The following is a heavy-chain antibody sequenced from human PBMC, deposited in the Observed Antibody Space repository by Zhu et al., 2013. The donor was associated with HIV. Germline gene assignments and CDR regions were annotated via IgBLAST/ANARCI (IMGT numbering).Heavy chain of an antibody. CDR1: GYTFTTYA. Sequence: QVQLVQSGAEVKKPGASVKVSCKASGYTFTTYAMHWVRQAPGQRLEWMGWINGGNGNTEYSQKFQGRVTITRDTSASTAYMELSSLRSEDTAVYYCARDLGGSYLDYWGQGALVTVSS. D-gene: IGHD1-26*01. J-gene: IGHJ4*02. CDR3: ARDLGGSYLDY. CDR2: INGGNGNT. V-gene: IGHV1-3*01.